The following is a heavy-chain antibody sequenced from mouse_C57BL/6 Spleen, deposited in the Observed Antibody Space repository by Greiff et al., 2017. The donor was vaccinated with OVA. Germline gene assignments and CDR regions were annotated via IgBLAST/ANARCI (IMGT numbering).Heavy chain of an antibody. Sequence: QVQLQQSGPELVKPGASVKISCKASGYTFSSYSMHWVKQRPGKGLEWIGRIYPGDGDTNYNEKFKGKATLTSDKSSSTAYMEPSSRRSADSAVCYCGRGILTKNYDYWGQGTTLTVST. V-gene: IGHV1-82*01. CDR3: GRGILTKNYDY. CDR2: IYPGDGDT. CDR1: GYTFSSYS. D-gene: IGHD2-1*01. J-gene: IGHJ2*01.